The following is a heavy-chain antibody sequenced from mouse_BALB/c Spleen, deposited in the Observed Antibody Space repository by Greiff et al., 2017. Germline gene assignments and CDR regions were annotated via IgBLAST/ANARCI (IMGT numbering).Heavy chain of an antibody. D-gene: IGHD1-1*01. V-gene: IGHV1S135*01. Sequence: EVKLMESGPELVKPGASVKVSCKASGYAFTSYNMYWVKQSHGKSLEWIGYIDPYNGGTSYNQKFKGKATLTVDKSSSTAYMHLNSLTSEDSAVYYCARDYGSSPYYAMDYWGQGTSVTVSS. CDR2: IDPYNGGT. J-gene: IGHJ4*01. CDR1: GYAFTSYN. CDR3: ARDYGSSPYYAMDY.